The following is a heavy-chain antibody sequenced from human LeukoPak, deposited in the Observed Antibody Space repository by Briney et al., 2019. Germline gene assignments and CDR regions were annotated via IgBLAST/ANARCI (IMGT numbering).Heavy chain of an antibody. Sequence: SETLSLTCTVSGGSISSNYWSWIRQPPGKGLEWIGYIFYSGSTNYNPSLKSRVTISIDTSKNQFSVKLNSVTAADTALYYCARLDYGDTHPEWFDPWGQGTLVTVSS. J-gene: IGHJ5*02. D-gene: IGHD4-17*01. V-gene: IGHV4-59*08. CDR1: GGSISSNY. CDR3: ARLDYGDTHPEWFDP. CDR2: IFYSGST.